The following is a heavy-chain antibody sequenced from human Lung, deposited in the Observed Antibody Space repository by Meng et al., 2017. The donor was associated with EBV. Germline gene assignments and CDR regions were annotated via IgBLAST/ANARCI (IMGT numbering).Heavy chain of an antibody. CDR1: GDAFTGYF. CDR2: INPNSGVT. CDR3: ARGCVFYLNWFDP. D-gene: IGHD3-10*01. Sequence: VQLGQYLEQGEKPVASRKGPCKASGDAFTGYFNHWVRQAPGQGLDWSGWINPNSGVTMYAQKFEGRVTMTRDTSISTAYMFLSSLRSDDTAVYYCARGCVFYLNWFDPWGQGTLVTVSS. J-gene: IGHJ5*02. V-gene: IGHV1-2*02.